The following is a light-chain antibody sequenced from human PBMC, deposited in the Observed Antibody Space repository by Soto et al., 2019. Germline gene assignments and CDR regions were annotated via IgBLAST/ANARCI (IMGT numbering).Light chain of an antibody. Sequence: EIVLTQSPGTLSLYPGERATLSCRASQSVSSIYLAWYQHKPGQAPRLLIYGASSRATGIPDRFSGSGSGTDFTLTISRLEPEDFVVYYCQQYGSSSWTFGRGTTVEIK. CDR3: QQYGSSSWT. CDR1: QSVSSIY. V-gene: IGKV3-20*01. CDR2: GAS. J-gene: IGKJ1*01.